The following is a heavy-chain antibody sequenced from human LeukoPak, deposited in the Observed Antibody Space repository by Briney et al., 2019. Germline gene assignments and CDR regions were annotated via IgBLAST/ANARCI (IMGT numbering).Heavy chain of an antibody. CDR1: GGSFSDYY. CDR3: ARKSNYVWGSYRYGDFDY. D-gene: IGHD3-16*02. Sequence: PSETLSLTCAVYGGSFSDYYWSWIRQPPGKGLEWIGEVHHSGRTNYNASLKSRVTISVDTSKNQFSLRLSSVTAADTAVYYCARKSNYVWGSYRYGDFDYWGQGTLVTVSS. J-gene: IGHJ4*02. V-gene: IGHV4-34*01. CDR2: VHHSGRT.